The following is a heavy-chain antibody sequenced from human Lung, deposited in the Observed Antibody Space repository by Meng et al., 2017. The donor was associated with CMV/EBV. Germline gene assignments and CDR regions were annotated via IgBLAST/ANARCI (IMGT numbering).Heavy chain of an antibody. J-gene: IGHJ4*02. CDR1: GADFGSSNG. Sequence: HVQRQESGPGPFKPLGTLPLTCALSGADFGSSNGWSWVPQPPGKGLAWIGEIYHSGSTNYNPSLKSRVTISVDKSKNQFSLKLSSVTAADTAVYYCASFPPPGKQWLVTDYWGQGTLVTVSS. CDR2: IYHSGST. D-gene: IGHD6-19*01. CDR3: ASFPPPGKQWLVTDY. V-gene: IGHV4-4*02.